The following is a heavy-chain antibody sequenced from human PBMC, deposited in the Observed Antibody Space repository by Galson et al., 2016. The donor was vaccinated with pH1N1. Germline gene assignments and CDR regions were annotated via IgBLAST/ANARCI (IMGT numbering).Heavy chain of an antibody. V-gene: IGHV3-9*01. D-gene: IGHD4-17*01. Sequence: SLRLSCAASGFTFDAFAMRWVRQVPGEGLEWVSVITWNSHVIDYADSVKGRFTISRDNARNSLYLQMNNLRPEDSDFYFCAKDHCSHGDTNCFYFDLWGRGTLVTVSS. J-gene: IGHJ2*01. CDR3: AKDHCSHGDTNCFYFDL. CDR1: GFTFDAFA. CDR2: ITWNSHVI.